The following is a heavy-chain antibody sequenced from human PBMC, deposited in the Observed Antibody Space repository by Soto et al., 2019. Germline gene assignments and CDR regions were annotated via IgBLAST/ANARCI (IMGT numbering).Heavy chain of an antibody. CDR3: ARDSPYGDYVDY. Sequence: EVQLVESGGGLVQPGGSLRLSCAASGFTVSSNYMSWVRQAPGKGLEWVSVIYSGGSTYYADSVKGRFTISRDNSKNTLYLQMNSLRAEDTDVYYCARDSPYGDYVDYWGQGTLVTVSS. CDR1: GFTVSSNY. V-gene: IGHV3-66*01. J-gene: IGHJ4*02. CDR2: IYSGGST. D-gene: IGHD4-17*01.